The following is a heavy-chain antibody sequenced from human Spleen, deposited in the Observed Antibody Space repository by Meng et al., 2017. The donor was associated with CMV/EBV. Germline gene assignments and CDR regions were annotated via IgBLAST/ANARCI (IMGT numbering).Heavy chain of an antibody. D-gene: IGHD6-19*01. J-gene: IGHJ4*02. V-gene: IGHV4-34*01. CDR3: ARDRYSSGWNWGY. CDR1: GGSFSGYY. CDR2: IYYSGST. Sequence: SETLSLTCAVYGGSFSGYYWSWIRQPPGKGLEWIGSIYYSGSTYYNPSLKSRVTISVDTSKNQFSLKLSSVTAADTAVYYCARDRYSSGWNWGYWGQGTLVTVSS.